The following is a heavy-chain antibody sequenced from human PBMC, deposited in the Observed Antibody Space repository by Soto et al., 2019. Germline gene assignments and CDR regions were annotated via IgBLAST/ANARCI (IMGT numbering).Heavy chain of an antibody. CDR1: GGSINNYY. Sequence: QVHLQESGPGVVKTSETLSLPCTVSGGSINNYYWSWIRQPAGKGLEWIGRIYPSGNTNYNPSLKSRVIMSVDTSKDQFSLKLNSVTAADTAVYYCARGSLTMDVCGQGTTVTVSS. V-gene: IGHV4-4*07. D-gene: IGHD3-10*01. CDR2: IYPSGNT. J-gene: IGHJ6*02. CDR3: ARGSLTMDV.